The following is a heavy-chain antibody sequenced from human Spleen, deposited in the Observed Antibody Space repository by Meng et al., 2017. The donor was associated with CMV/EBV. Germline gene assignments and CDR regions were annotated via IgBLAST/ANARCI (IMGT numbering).Heavy chain of an antibody. V-gene: IGHV4-31*03. J-gene: IGHJ4*02. D-gene: IGHD5-24*01. CDR1: GGSISSGGYY. CDR3: ARGPSRRLQFSFDY. CDR2: IYYSGST. Sequence: QVQVQESGPGLVKPSQPLSLTCTVFGGSISSGGYYWSWIRQHPGKGLEWIGYIYYSGSTYYNPSLKSRVTISVDTSKNQFSLKLSSVTAADTAVYYCARGPSRRLQFSFDYWGQGTLVTVSS.